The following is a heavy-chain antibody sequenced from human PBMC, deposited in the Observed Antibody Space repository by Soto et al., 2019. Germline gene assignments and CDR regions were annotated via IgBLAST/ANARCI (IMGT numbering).Heavy chain of an antibody. J-gene: IGHJ4*02. CDR3: ARDSHGDYLFDS. CDR2: ISYDGSNK. Sequence: GGSLRLSCAASGFTFSSYAMHWVRQAPGKGLEWVAVISYDGSNKYYADSVKGRFTISRDNSKNSVYLQMNSLRDDDTAMYYFARDSHGDYLFDSWGQGTLVTVSS. V-gene: IGHV3-30-3*01. CDR1: GFTFSSYA. D-gene: IGHD4-17*01.